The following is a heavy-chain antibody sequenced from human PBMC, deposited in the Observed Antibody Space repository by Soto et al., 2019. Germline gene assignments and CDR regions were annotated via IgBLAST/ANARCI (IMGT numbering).Heavy chain of an antibody. Sequence: PSETLSLTCTVSGGSISSGDYYWSWILQPPGKGLEWIGYIYYSGSTYYNPSLKSRVTISVDTSKNQFSLKLSSVTAADTAVYYCARRGGVYDSSGYYYVYLDYWGQGTLVT. CDR2: IYYSGST. CDR3: ARRGGVYDSSGYYYVYLDY. V-gene: IGHV4-30-4*01. CDR1: GGSISSGDYY. J-gene: IGHJ4*02. D-gene: IGHD3-22*01.